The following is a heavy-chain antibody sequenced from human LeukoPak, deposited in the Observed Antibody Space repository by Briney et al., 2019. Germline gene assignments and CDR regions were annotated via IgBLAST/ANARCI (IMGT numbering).Heavy chain of an antibody. V-gene: IGHV3-30*19. CDR2: ISYDGSNK. CDR1: GFTFSSYG. CDR3: ARGPVFAY. D-gene: IGHD4-4*01. Sequence: GRSLRLSCAASGFTFSSYGMHWVRQAPGKGLEWVAVISYDGSNKYYADSVKGRFTISRDNSKNTLYLQMNSLRAEDTAVYYCARGPVFAYWGQGTLVTVSS. J-gene: IGHJ4*02.